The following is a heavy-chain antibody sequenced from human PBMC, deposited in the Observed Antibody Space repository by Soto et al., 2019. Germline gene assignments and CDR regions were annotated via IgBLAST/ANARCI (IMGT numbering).Heavy chain of an antibody. V-gene: IGHV4-30-4*01. J-gene: IGHJ3*02. CDR2: IYYSGST. CDR1: GGSISSGDYY. D-gene: IGHD3-10*01. Sequence: SETLSLTCTVSGGSISSGDYYWSWIRQPPGKGLEWIGYIYYSGSTYYNPSLKSRVTISVDTSKNQFSLKLSSVTAADTAVYYCAIVPIDYYGSGSLALGAFDIWGQGTMVTVSS. CDR3: AIVPIDYYGSGSLALGAFDI.